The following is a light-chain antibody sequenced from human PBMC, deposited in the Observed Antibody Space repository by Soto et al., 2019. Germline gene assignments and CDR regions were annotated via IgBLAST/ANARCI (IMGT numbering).Light chain of an antibody. CDR1: QSVSRF. V-gene: IGKV3-11*01. CDR3: QQRGNWPPIT. J-gene: IGKJ5*01. Sequence: ETVLTQSPATLSLSPGERATLSCRASQSVSRFLAWYQQKPGQAPRLLIYDASNRATGIPARFSGSGSGTDFTLTISSLEPEDFAVHHCQQRGNWPPITFGQGTRLDIK. CDR2: DAS.